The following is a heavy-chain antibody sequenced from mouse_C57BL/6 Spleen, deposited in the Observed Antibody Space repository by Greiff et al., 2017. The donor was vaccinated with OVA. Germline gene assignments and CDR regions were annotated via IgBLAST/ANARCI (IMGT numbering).Heavy chain of an antibody. D-gene: IGHD2-5*01. V-gene: IGHV1-76*01. CDR3: AREDSNGYAIDY. CDR2: IYPGSGNT. CDR1: GYTFTDYY. J-gene: IGHJ4*01. Sequence: VQLQQSGAELVRPGASVKLSCKASGYTFTDYYIHWVKQRPGQGLEWIARIYPGSGNTYYNEKFKGKATLTAEKSSSTAYMQLSSLTSEDSAVYFCAREDSNGYAIDYWGQGTTVTVSS.